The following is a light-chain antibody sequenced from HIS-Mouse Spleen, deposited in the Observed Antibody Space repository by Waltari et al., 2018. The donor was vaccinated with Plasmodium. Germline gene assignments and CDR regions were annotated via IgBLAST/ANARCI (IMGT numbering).Light chain of an antibody. Sequence: EIVMTQSPATLSVSPGERAPLSCKAIQSVSSNVAWYQQKPGQAPRLLIYGASTRATGIPARFSGSGSGTEFTLTISSLQSEDFAVYYCQQYNNWSFTFGPGTKVDIK. V-gene: IGKV3-15*01. CDR3: QQYNNWSFT. CDR2: GAS. J-gene: IGKJ3*01. CDR1: QSVSSN.